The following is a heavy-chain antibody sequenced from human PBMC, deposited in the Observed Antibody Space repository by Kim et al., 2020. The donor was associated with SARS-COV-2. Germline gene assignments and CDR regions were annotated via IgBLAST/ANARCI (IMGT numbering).Heavy chain of an antibody. V-gene: IGHV4-39*01. CDR3: ATFHSGYSYGYFDY. CDR1: GGSISSSSYY. Sequence: SETLSLTCTVSGGSISSSSYYWGWIRQPPGKGLEWIGSIYYSGSTYYNPSLKSRVTISVDTSKNQFSLKLSSVNAADTAVYYCATFHSGYSYGYFDYWGQGTLVTVSS. CDR2: IYYSGST. J-gene: IGHJ4*02. D-gene: IGHD5-18*01.